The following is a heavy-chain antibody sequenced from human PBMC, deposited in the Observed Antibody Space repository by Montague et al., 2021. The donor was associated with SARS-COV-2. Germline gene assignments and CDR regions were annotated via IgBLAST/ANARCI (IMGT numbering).Heavy chain of an antibody. CDR2: INHSGYT. Sequence: SETLSLTCAVYGASSSNYYWSWIRLSPGKGLEWVGEINHSGYTDYNPSLESRLTISLDSSKKQFSLKMTSVTAADTAIYYCASAPRYSFGFWAYWGQGTLLSVSS. D-gene: IGHD5-12*01. J-gene: IGHJ4*02. CDR3: ASAPRYSFGFWAY. CDR1: GASSSNYY. V-gene: IGHV4-34*01.